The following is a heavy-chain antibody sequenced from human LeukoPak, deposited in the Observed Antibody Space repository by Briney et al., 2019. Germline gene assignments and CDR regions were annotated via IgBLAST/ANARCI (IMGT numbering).Heavy chain of an antibody. J-gene: IGHJ3*02. CDR2: IYCSGST. Sequence: SETLSLTCNVSGGSISSYYWSWIRQPPGKGLEWIGYIYCSGSTNYNPSLESRVTISVDTSKHQFSLKLSSVTAADTAVYYCAREPIYGSGSYYRAFDIWGQGTMVTVSS. CDR3: AREPIYGSGSYYRAFDI. D-gene: IGHD3-10*01. V-gene: IGHV4-59*01. CDR1: GGSISSYY.